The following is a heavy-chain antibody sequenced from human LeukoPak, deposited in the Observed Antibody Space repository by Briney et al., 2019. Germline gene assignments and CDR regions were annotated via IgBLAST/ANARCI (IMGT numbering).Heavy chain of an antibody. Sequence: SVKVSCKASGGTFSSYAISWVRQAPGQGLEWMGGIIPIFGTANYAQKFQGRVTITADESTSTAYMELNSLRSEDTAVYYCARDDITMVRGVRENWFDPWGQGTLVTVSS. CDR1: GGTFSSYA. CDR2: IIPIFGTA. V-gene: IGHV1-69*13. D-gene: IGHD3-10*01. CDR3: ARDDITMVRGVRENWFDP. J-gene: IGHJ5*02.